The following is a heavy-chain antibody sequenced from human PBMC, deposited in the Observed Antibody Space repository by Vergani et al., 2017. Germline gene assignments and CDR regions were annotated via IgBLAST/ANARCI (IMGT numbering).Heavy chain of an antibody. V-gene: IGHV4-38-2*01. CDR1: GYSITSGYY. CDR3: VRTVALWFGETNDGGWFDP. J-gene: IGHJ5*02. Sequence: QVQLLESGPGLLKPSETLSLTCSVSGYSITSGYYWGWIRQPPGRGLDWIGSIYHTGSACYNPSLKSRVTVSVDTSMNKVALKLNSVTAADTAVYYCVRTVALWFGETNDGGWFDPWGQGTLVTVTS. CDR2: IYHTGSA. D-gene: IGHD3-10*01.